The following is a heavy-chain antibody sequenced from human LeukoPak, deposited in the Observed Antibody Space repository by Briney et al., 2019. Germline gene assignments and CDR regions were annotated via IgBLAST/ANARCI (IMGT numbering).Heavy chain of an antibody. J-gene: IGHJ5*02. CDR2: IYYSGST. V-gene: IGHV4-39*07. D-gene: IGHD4-23*01. Sequence: SETLSLTCTVSGGSISSSSYYWGWIRQPPGKGLEWIGSIYYSGSTYYNPSLKSRVTIPVDTSKNQFSLKLSSVTAADTAVYYCASGFRRRWIGGFDPWGQGTLVTVSS. CDR1: GGSISSSSYY. CDR3: ASGFRRRWIGGFDP.